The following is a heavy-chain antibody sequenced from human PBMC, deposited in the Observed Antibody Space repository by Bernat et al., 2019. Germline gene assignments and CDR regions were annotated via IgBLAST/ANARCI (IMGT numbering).Heavy chain of an antibody. CDR2: INSDGSYT. J-gene: IGHJ4*02. CDR3: AIVGVTFGGVIAQ. Sequence: EVQLVESGGGLVQPGGSLRLSCAASGFTFNTLWMYWVRQAPGKGLVWVSRINSDGSYTTYADSVEGRFTISRDNAKNTLYLQMNSLRAEDRAVYYCAIVGVTFGGVIAQWGQGTLVTVSS. D-gene: IGHD3-16*02. CDR1: GFTFNTLW. V-gene: IGHV3-74*01.